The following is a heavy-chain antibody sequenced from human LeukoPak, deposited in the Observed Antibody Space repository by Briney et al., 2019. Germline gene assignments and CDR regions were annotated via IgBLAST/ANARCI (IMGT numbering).Heavy chain of an antibody. Sequence: ASVKVSCKASGGTFSSYAISWVRQAPGQGLEWMGGIIPIFGTANYAQKFQGRVTITADESMSTAYMELSSLRSEDTAVYYCARDKGDFWSGYQERYYYYMDVWGKGTTVTVSS. V-gene: IGHV1-69*13. D-gene: IGHD3-3*01. J-gene: IGHJ6*03. CDR2: IIPIFGTA. CDR1: GGTFSSYA. CDR3: ARDKGDFWSGYQERYYYYMDV.